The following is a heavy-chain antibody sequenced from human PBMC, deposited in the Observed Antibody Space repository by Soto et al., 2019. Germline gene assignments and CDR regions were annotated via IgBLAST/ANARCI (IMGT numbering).Heavy chain of an antibody. Sequence: EVQLVESGGGLVRPGGSLRLSCAASGFSFSSYWMHWVRQVPGKGLVWVARMNEDGGTTDYADSVKGRCTISRDNAKNTLYLQMNSLRVEDTAVYYCASDLSGRADVWGQGTTVTVSS. V-gene: IGHV3-74*02. CDR1: GFSFSSYW. J-gene: IGHJ6*02. CDR2: MNEDGGTT. CDR3: ASDLSGRADV. D-gene: IGHD3-10*01.